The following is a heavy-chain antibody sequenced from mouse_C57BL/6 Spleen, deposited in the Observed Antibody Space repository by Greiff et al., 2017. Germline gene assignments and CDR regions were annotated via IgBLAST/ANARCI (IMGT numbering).Heavy chain of an antibody. J-gene: IGHJ3*01. CDR2: IDPSDSYT. Sequence: QVQLQQPGAELVRPGTSVKLSCKASGYTFTSYWMHWVKQRPGQGLEWIGVIDPSDSYTNYNQKFKGKATLTVDTSSSTAYMQLSSLTSEDSAVYYCARGDYGNWGQGTLVTVSA. CDR1: GYTFTSYW. CDR3: ARGDYGN. V-gene: IGHV1-59*01. D-gene: IGHD1-1*01.